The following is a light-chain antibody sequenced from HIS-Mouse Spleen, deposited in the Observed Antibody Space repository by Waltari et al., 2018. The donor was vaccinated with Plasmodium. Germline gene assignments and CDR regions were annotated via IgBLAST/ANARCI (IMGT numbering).Light chain of an antibody. CDR3: YSTDSSGNHRV. CDR2: EDS. CDR1: ALPKKY. Sequence: SYELTQPPSVSVSPGQTARITCSGDALPKKYASCYQQKSGQAPVLVIDEDSKRPSGIPERFSGSSSGTMATLTISGAQVEDEADYYCYSTDSSGNHRVFGGGTKLTVL. J-gene: IGLJ2*01. V-gene: IGLV3-10*01.